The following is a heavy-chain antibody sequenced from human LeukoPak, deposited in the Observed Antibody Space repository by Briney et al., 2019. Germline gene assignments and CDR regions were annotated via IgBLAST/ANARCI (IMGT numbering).Heavy chain of an antibody. Sequence: PGGSLRLSCAASGFTFSDYYMSWIRQAPGKGLEWVSYISSSRSTIYYADSVKGRFTISRDKAKNSLYLQMNSLRAEDTAVYYCARALGYSSSWTVGYWGQGNLVTVSS. CDR1: GFTFSDYY. V-gene: IGHV3-11*01. D-gene: IGHD6-13*01. CDR2: ISSSRSTI. J-gene: IGHJ4*02. CDR3: ARALGYSSSWTVGY.